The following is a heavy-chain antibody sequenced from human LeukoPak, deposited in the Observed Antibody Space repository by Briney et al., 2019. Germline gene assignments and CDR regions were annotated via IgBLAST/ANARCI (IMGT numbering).Heavy chain of an antibody. Sequence: SETLSLTCAVYGGSFSGYYWSWIRQPPGKGLEWIGEINHSGSTNYNPSLKSRVTISVVTSKNQFSLKLSSVTAADTAVYYCARGRIQLWSGNYYYGMDVWGKGTTVTVSS. D-gene: IGHD5-18*01. CDR3: ARGRIQLWSGNYYYGMDV. V-gene: IGHV4-34*01. CDR2: INHSGST. CDR1: GGSFSGYY. J-gene: IGHJ6*04.